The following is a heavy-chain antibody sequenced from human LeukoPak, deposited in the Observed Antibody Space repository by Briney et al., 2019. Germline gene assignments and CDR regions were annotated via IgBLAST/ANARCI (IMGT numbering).Heavy chain of an antibody. D-gene: IGHD1-7*01. J-gene: IGHJ4*02. Sequence: PSQTLSLTCIVSGGSISSGGYYWSWIRQPPGKGLEWIGYIYHSGSTYYNPSLKSRVTISVDRSKNQFSLKLSSVTAADTAVYYCARGGGRAGTTVDYWGQGTLVTVSS. CDR3: ARGGGRAGTTVDY. CDR2: IYHSGST. CDR1: GGSISSGGYY. V-gene: IGHV4-30-2*01.